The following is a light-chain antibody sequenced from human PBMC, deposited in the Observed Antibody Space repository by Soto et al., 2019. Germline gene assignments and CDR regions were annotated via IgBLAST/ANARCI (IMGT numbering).Light chain of an antibody. CDR2: EVS. Sequence: QSALTQPPSASGSPGQSVTISCTGTSSDVGAYNYVSWYQQYPGKAPKLMIYEVSKRPSGVPDRFSGSKSGNTASLTVSGLQAEDEADYYCNSYAGSNIGVFGTGTKLTVL. CDR1: SSDVGAYNY. V-gene: IGLV2-8*01. J-gene: IGLJ1*01. CDR3: NSYAGSNIGV.